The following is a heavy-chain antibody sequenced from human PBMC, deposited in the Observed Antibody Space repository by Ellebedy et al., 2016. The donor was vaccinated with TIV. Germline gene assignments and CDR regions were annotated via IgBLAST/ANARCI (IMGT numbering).Heavy chain of an antibody. V-gene: IGHV3-74*01. J-gene: IGHJ4*02. CDR2: INTDGTST. Sequence: GGSLRLSCAASGFTFVDYGMSRVRQAPGKGPVWVSRINTDGTSTRYADSVKGRFTISRDNAKNMVYLQMNSPRAEDTAVYYCATYTSTTSLDHWGRGTLVTVSP. CDR1: GFTFVDYG. CDR3: ATYTSTTSLDH. D-gene: IGHD6-13*01.